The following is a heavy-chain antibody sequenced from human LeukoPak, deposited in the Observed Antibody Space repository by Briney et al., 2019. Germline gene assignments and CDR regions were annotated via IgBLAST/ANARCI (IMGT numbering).Heavy chain of an antibody. D-gene: IGHD3-22*01. CDR3: AREEYYYDSSGYYNAFDI. CDR2: ISAYNGNT. Sequence: ASVKVSCKASGYTFTSYGISWVRQAPGQGLEWMGWISAYNGNTNYAQKLQGRVTMTTDTSTSTAYMELRSLRSDDTAVYYCAREEYYYDSSGYYNAFDIWGQGTMVTVSS. CDR1: GYTFTSYG. V-gene: IGHV1-18*01. J-gene: IGHJ3*02.